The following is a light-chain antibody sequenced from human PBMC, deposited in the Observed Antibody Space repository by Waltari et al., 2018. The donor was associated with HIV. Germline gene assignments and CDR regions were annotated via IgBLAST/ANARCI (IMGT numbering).Light chain of an antibody. CDR3: YSYSDTSSSYV. V-gene: IGLV2-23*02. J-gene: IGLJ1*01. CDR2: EVT. CDR1: STDVGNFNL. Sequence: SCTGTSTDVGNFNLVSWYQQYPGKAPKLLIYEVTKRPSGASNRFSASKSGNTASLTISGLRAEDEADYYCYSYSDTSSSYVFGTGTKVTVL.